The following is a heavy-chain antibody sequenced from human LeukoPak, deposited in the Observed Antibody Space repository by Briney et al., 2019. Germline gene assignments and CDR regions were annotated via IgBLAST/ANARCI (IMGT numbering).Heavy chain of an antibody. CDR1: GGTFSSYA. J-gene: IGHJ5*02. CDR2: IIPIFGTA. Sequence: ASVKVSCKASGGTFSSYAISWVRQAPGQGLEWMGGIIPIFGTANYAQRFQGRVTITADESTSTAYMELSSLRSEDTAVYYCARDGARKGWNARTNTGNWFDPWGQGTLVTVSS. CDR3: ARDGARKGWNARTNTGNWFDP. V-gene: IGHV1-69*13. D-gene: IGHD1-1*01.